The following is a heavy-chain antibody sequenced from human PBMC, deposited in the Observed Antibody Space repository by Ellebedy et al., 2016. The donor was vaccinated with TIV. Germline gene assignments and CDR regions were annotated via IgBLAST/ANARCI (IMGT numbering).Heavy chain of an antibody. CDR2: MSGTRGTT. Sequence: GGSLRLSCAASGFTFSSNSMTWVRQAPGKGLEWVSAMSGTRGTTFYADSVKGRFTISRDNSKNTLYLQMNSLRAEDTAVYYCARLHSTGWYGPDYWGQGTLVTVSS. V-gene: IGHV3-23*01. CDR1: GFTFSSNS. D-gene: IGHD6-13*01. J-gene: IGHJ4*02. CDR3: ARLHSTGWYGPDY.